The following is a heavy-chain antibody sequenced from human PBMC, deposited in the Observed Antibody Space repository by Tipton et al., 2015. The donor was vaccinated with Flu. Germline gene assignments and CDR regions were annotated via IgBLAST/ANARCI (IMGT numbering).Heavy chain of an antibody. CDR2: IIPIFGTA. Sequence: QVQLVQSGAEVKKPGSSVKVSCKASGGTFRSYAISWVRQAPGQGLEWMGRIIPIFGTANYAQKFQGRVTITADESTSTAYMELSSLRSEDTAVYYCARYYYDNSGYYRQPDDAFDIWGQGTMVTVSS. D-gene: IGHD3-22*01. CDR3: ARYYYDNSGYYRQPDDAFDI. CDR1: GGTFRSYA. J-gene: IGHJ3*02. V-gene: IGHV1-69*18.